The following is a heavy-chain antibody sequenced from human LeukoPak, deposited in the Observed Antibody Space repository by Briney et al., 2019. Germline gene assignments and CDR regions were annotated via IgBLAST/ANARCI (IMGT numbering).Heavy chain of an antibody. V-gene: IGHV1-2*06. CDR2: INPNSGGT. CDR1: GYTFTSYG. J-gene: IGHJ4*02. D-gene: IGHD3-10*01. Sequence: GASVKVSCKASGYTFTSYGISWVRQAPGQGLEWMGRINPNSGGTNYAQKFQGRVTMTRDTSISTAYMELSRLRSDDTAVYYCANHWFGELSRFDYWGQGTLVTVSS. CDR3: ANHWFGELSRFDY.